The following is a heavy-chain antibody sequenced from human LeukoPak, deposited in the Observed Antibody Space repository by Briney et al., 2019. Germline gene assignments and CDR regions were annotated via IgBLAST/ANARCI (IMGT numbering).Heavy chain of an antibody. CDR1: GGSFSGYY. J-gene: IGHJ4*02. CDR2: INHSGST. D-gene: IGHD4/OR15-4a*01. CDR3: ARESMVGPVVDY. Sequence: PSETLSLTCAVYGGSFSGYYWSWIRQPPGKGLEWIGEINHSGSTNYNPSLKSRVTISVDTSKNQFSLKLSSVTAADTAVYYCARESMVGPVVDYWAREPWSPSPQ. V-gene: IGHV4-34*01.